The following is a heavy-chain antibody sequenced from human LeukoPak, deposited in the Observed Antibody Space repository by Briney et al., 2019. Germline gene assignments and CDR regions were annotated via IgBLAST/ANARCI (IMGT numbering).Heavy chain of an antibody. D-gene: IGHD5-18*01. CDR1: GFTFSSYG. V-gene: IGHV3-33*01. Sequence: PGRSLRLSCAASGFTFSSYGMHWVRQAPGKGLEWVAVIWYDGSNKYYADSVKGRFTISRDNSKNTLYLQMNSLRAEDTAVYYCATENVDTAMDAAYYGMDVWGQGTTVTVSS. CDR3: ATENVDTAMDAAYYGMDV. J-gene: IGHJ6*02. CDR2: IWYDGSNK.